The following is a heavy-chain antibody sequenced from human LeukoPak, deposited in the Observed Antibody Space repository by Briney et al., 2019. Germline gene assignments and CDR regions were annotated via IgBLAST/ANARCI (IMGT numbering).Heavy chain of an antibody. D-gene: IGHD2-15*01. V-gene: IGHV4-39*07. J-gene: IGHJ4*02. CDR3: ARLDIVVVVAATLGGEYYFDY. CDR2: IYHSGST. CDR1: GGSISSSNYY. Sequence: SETLSLTCTVSGGSISSSNYYWGWIRQPPGKGLEWIGSIYHSGSTYYNPSLKSRVTISVDTSKNQFSLKLGSVTAADTAVYYCARLDIVVVVAATLGGEYYFDYWGQGTLVTVSS.